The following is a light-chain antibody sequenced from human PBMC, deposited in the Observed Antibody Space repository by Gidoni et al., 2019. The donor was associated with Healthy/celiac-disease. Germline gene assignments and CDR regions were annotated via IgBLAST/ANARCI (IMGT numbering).Light chain of an antibody. CDR3: QQSYSTPQT. CDR1: QSISSY. J-gene: IGKJ3*01. CDR2: AAS. Sequence: DIQMTQSPSSLSASVGDRVTITCRASQSISSYLNWYQHKPGKAPKLLIYAASSLQSGVPSRFSGSGSGTDFTLTISSLQPEDFATYYCQQSYSTPQTFGPGTKVDIK. V-gene: IGKV1-39*01.